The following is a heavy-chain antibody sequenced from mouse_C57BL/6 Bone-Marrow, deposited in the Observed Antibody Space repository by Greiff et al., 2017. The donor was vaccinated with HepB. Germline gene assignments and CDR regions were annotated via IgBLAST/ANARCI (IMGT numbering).Heavy chain of an antibody. V-gene: IGHV7-1*01. J-gene: IGHJ3*01. CDR2: SRNKANDYTT. CDR1: GFTFSDFY. CDR3: ARDAWGNYVGPWFAY. D-gene: IGHD2-1*01. Sequence: EVMLVESGGGLVQSGRSLRLSCATSGFTFSDFYMEWVRQAPGKGLEWIAASRNKANDYTTEYSASVKGRFIVSRDTSQSILYLQMNALRAEDTAIYYCARDAWGNYVGPWFAYWGQGTLVTVSA.